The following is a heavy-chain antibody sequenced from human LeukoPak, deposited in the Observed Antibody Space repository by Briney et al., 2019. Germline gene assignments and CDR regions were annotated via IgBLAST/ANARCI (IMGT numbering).Heavy chain of an antibody. J-gene: IGHJ4*02. D-gene: IGHD6-13*01. CDR3: ARGPSDSSSWYYLDY. CDR1: GGSISSYY. V-gene: IGHV4-59*12. CDR2: IYYSGST. Sequence: SETLSLTCTVSGGSISSYYWSWIRQPPGKGLEWIGYIYYSGSTNYNPSLKSRVTISVDTSKNQFSLKLSSVTAADTAVYYCARGPSDSSSWYYLDYWGQGTLVTVSS.